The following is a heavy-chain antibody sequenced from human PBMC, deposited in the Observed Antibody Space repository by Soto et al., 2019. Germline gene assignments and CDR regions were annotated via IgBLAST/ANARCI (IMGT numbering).Heavy chain of an antibody. CDR3: AKDSNQKWLVRPYYLDY. CDR1: GFTFSSFA. CDR2: IGGNGGST. Sequence: GSLRLSCAASGFTFSSFAMSWVRQAPGKGLEWVSAIGGNGGSTYYADSVKGRFTISRDNSKNTLYLQMNSLRAEDTAIYYCAKDSNQKWLVRPYYLDYWGQGTLVTVSS. J-gene: IGHJ4*02. D-gene: IGHD6-19*01. V-gene: IGHV3-23*01.